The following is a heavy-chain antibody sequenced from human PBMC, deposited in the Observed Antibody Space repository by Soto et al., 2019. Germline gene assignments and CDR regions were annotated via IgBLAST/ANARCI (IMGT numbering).Heavy chain of an antibody. J-gene: IGHJ4*02. CDR1: GFTFSSYA. V-gene: IGHV3-23*01. Sequence: EVQLLESGGGLVQPGGSLRLSCAASGFTFSSYAMSWVRQAPGKGLEWVSAISGSGGSTYYADSVKGRFTISRDNSKNTLYLQMNSLRAEGTAVYYCASDHMRSGLMTTYFYWGQGTLVTVSS. D-gene: IGHD3-3*01. CDR3: ASDHMRSGLMTTYFY. CDR2: ISGSGGST.